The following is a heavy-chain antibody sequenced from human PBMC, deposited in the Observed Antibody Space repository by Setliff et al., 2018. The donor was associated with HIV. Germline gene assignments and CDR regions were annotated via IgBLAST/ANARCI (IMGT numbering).Heavy chain of an antibody. D-gene: IGHD6-13*01. CDR1: GFRFRSYW. CDR2: VKQDGTGT. V-gene: IGHV3-7*01. J-gene: IGHJ5*02. CDR3: ARGPLSSSWYNWFGP. Sequence: PGGSLRLSCAASGFRFRSYWMSWVRQAPGKGLESVANVKQDGTGTLYVDSVKGRFTISRDNAKNSLYLQMNSLRAEDTAVYYCARGPLSSSWYNWFGPWGQGTLVTVSS.